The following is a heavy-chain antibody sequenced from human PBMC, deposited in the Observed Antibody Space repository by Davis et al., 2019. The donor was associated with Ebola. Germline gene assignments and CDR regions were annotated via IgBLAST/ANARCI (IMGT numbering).Heavy chain of an antibody. CDR1: GASISNNNW. J-gene: IGHJ4*02. D-gene: IGHD2-15*01. CDR3: ARHSRRYSAFEY. CDR2: IYHTGTT. V-gene: IGHV4-4*02. Sequence: PGGSLRLSCAVSGASISNNNWWSWVRQPPGKGLEWIAEIYHTGTTNYNPSLMTRVSISVDKSNSQFSLRLNSVTAADTAVYYCARHSRRYSAFEYWGQGILVTVSS.